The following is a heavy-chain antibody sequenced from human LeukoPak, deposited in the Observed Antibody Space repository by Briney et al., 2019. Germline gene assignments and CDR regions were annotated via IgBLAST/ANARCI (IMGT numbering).Heavy chain of an antibody. CDR2: VSNSGDYI. J-gene: IGHJ4*02. Sequence: GGSLRLSCAASGFSFSSYRMNWVRQAPGKGLEWVSSVSNSGDYIHYADSVKGRFTISRDNSKNTLYLQMNSLRAEDTAVYYCAKPPQYYYDSSGSTDDFDYWGQGTLVTVSS. CDR3: AKPPQYYYDSSGSTDDFDY. D-gene: IGHD3-22*01. CDR1: GFSFSSYR. V-gene: IGHV3-21*04.